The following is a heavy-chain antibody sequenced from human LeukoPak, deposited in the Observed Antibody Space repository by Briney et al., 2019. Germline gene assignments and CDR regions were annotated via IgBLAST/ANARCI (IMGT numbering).Heavy chain of an antibody. CDR1: GFTFSSYG. CDR2: IRYDGSYK. J-gene: IGHJ4*02. D-gene: IGHD2-15*01. Sequence: GGSLRLSCAASGFTFSSYGMHWVRQTPGKGLEWVAFIRYDGSYKYYADSVKGRFTISRDNSKNTLYLQMNSLRAEDTAVYYCARDSGRLTPFDYWGQGTLVTVSS. CDR3: ARDSGRLTPFDY. V-gene: IGHV3-30*02.